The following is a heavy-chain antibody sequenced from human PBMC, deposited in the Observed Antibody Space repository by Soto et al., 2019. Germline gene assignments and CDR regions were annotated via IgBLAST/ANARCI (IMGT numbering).Heavy chain of an antibody. CDR2: INPSGGST. Sequence: QVQLVQSGAEVKKPGASVKVSCKASGYTFTSYYMHWVRQAPGQGLEWMGIINPSGGSTSYAQKLQGRVTMTRDTSTSTVYMELSSLRSEDTAVYYCARDGEYCSSTSCKPYYYYGMDVWGQGTTVTVSS. CDR1: GYTFTSYY. CDR3: ARDGEYCSSTSCKPYYYYGMDV. J-gene: IGHJ6*02. V-gene: IGHV1-46*04. D-gene: IGHD2-2*01.